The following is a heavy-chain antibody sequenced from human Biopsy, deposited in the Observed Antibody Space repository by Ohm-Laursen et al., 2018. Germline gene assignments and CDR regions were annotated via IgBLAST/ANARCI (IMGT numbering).Heavy chain of an antibody. CDR2: ISGSGGNT. D-gene: IGHD5-24*01. CDR3: ARGPSGVATIG. J-gene: IGHJ4*02. V-gene: IGHV3-23*01. Sequence: GSLRLSCAASGFTFSNYAMHWVRQAPGKGLEWVSTISGSGGNTYYADSVKGRFTISRDSSKNTLYLQMNSLRVEDTAVYYCARGPSGVATIGRGQGTLVTVSS. CDR1: GFTFSNYA.